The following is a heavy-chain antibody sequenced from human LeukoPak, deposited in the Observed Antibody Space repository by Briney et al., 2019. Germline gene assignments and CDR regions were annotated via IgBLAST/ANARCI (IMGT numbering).Heavy chain of an antibody. V-gene: IGHV4-61*01. Sequence: KPSETLSLTCTVSGDSASSGSYYWSWIRQPPGKGLEWLAYIYYSGSTNDNPSLKSRVTISVDTSKNQFSLKLRSVTAADTAVYYCARGSMVNYFDSSGYYNYWGQGALVTVSS. J-gene: IGHJ4*02. CDR3: ARGSMVNYFDSSGYYNY. CDR1: GDSASSGSYY. D-gene: IGHD3-22*01. CDR2: IYYSGST.